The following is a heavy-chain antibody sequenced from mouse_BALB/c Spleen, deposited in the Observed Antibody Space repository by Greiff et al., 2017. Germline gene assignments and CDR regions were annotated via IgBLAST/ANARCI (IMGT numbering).Heavy chain of an antibody. CDR2: ISTYYGDA. V-gene: IGHV1S137*01. Sequence: VHLVESGAELVRPGVSVKISCKGSGYTFTDYAMHWVKQSHAKSLEWIGVISTYYGDASYNQKFKGKATMTVDKSSSTAYMELARLTSEDSAIYYCAMGGNSYFDYWGQGTTLTVSS. CDR1: GYTFTDYA. CDR3: AMGGNSYFDY. J-gene: IGHJ2*01. D-gene: IGHD2-1*01.